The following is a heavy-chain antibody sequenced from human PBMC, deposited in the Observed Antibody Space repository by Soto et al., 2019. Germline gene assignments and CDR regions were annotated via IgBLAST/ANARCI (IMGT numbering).Heavy chain of an antibody. D-gene: IGHD3-3*01. CDR1: GYTFTSYA. V-gene: IGHV1-3*01. CDR2: INAGNGNT. J-gene: IGHJ6*03. Sequence: ASVKVSCKASGYTFTSYAMHWVRQAPGQRLEWMGWINAGNGNTKYSQKFQGRVTITRDTSASTAYMELSSLRSEDTAVYYCARTPPYDFWSGYHFSTTQHRDVWGKGTPVTVSS. CDR3: ARTPPYDFWSGYHFSTTQHRDV.